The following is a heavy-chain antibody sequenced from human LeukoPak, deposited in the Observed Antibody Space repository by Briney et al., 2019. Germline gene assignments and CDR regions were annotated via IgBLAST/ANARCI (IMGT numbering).Heavy chain of an antibody. J-gene: IGHJ4*02. CDR1: GYTFTGYY. CDR3: ASDVSRDGYNSHDH. V-gene: IGHV1-2*02. D-gene: IGHD5-24*01. Sequence: GASVKVSCKASGYTFTGYYMHWVRQAPGQGLEWMGWINPNSGGTNYAQKFQGRVTMTRDTSITTAYMELNRLTSDDTAVYYCASDVSRDGYNSHDHWGQGTLVTVSS. CDR2: INPNSGGT.